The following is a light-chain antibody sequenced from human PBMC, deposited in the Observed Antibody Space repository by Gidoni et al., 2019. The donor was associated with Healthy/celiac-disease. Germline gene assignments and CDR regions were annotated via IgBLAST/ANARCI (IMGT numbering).Light chain of an antibody. J-gene: IGKJ2*01. V-gene: IGKV3-11*01. CDR3: QQRSNWPPYT. CDR1: QSVSSY. Sequence: ELVLTQSPATLSLSPAERATLSCRASQSVSSYLAWYQQQTGQAPRLLIYDASNRATGIPARFSGSGSGTDFTLTISSREPEDFAVYYCQQRSNWPPYTFXQXTKLEIK. CDR2: DAS.